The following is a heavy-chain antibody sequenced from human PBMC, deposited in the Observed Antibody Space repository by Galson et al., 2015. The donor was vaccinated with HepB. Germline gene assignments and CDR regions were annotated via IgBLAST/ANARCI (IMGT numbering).Heavy chain of an antibody. V-gene: IGHV1-69*13. D-gene: IGHD2-2*01. CDR2: IIPIFGTA. CDR3: ASSDRIVVVPAAHDAFDI. CDR1: GYTFTSYA. J-gene: IGHJ3*02. Sequence: SVKVSCKASGYTFTSYAISWVRQAPGQGLEWMGGIIPIFGTANYAQKFQGRVTITADESTSTAYMELSSLRSEDTAVYYCASSDRIVVVPAAHDAFDIWGQGTMVTVSS.